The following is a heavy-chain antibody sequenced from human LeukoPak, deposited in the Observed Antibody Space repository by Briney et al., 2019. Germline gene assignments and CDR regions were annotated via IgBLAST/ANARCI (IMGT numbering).Heavy chain of an antibody. V-gene: IGHV4-34*01. CDR2: INHSGST. D-gene: IGHD3-22*01. J-gene: IGHJ4*02. CDR1: GGSFSGYY. Sequence: PSETLSLTCAVYGGSFSGYYWSWIRQPPGKGLEWIGEINHSGSTNYNPSLKSRVTISVDTSKNQFSLKLSSVTAADTAVYYCARVEYYDSSGYYSPHFDYWGQGTLVTVSS. CDR3: ARVEYYDSSGYYSPHFDY.